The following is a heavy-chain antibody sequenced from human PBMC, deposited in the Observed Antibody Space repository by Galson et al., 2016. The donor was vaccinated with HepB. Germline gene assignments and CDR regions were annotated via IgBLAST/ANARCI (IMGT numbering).Heavy chain of an antibody. CDR3: ARGRWTAAGTFYFDY. D-gene: IGHD6-13*01. J-gene: IGHJ4*02. Sequence: SETLSLTCAVYGGSFSGYSWSWIRQPPGKGLEWIGYMYMYKSGSTKYNPSLKSRVTISVDTSKNQFSLKLSSVTAADTAVYFCARGRWTAAGTFYFDYWGQGTMLTVSS. CDR1: GGSFSGYS. V-gene: IGHV4-34*11. CDR2: MYKSGST.